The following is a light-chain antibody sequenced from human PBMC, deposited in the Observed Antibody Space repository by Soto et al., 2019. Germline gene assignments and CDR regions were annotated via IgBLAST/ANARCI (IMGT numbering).Light chain of an antibody. V-gene: IGKV3-11*01. CDR2: DAS. CDR1: QSVSSY. CDR3: QQYGSSGT. Sequence: EIVPMQSPGTLSLSPGERATLSCRASQSVSSYLAWYQQKPGQAPRLLIYDASNRATGIPARFSGSGSGTDFTLTISSLEPEDFAVYYCQQYGSSGTFGQGTKVDIK. J-gene: IGKJ1*01.